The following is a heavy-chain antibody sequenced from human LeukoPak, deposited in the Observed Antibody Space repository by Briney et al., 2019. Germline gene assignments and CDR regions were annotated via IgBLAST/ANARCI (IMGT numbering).Heavy chain of an antibody. D-gene: IGHD1-26*01. CDR1: GYTFTSYD. CDR3: ASGSGSYLLEAFDI. J-gene: IGHJ3*02. V-gene: IGHV1-8*03. Sequence: GASVKVSCKASGYTFTSYDINWVRQATGQGLEWMGWMNPNSGNTGYAQKFQGRVTITRNTSISTAYMELSSLRSEDTAVYYCASGSGSYLLEAFDIWGQGTMVTVSS. CDR2: MNPNSGNT.